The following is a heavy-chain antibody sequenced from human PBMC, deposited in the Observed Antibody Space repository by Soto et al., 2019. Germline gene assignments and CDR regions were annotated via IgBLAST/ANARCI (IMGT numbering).Heavy chain of an antibody. J-gene: IGHJ4*02. Sequence: PSETLSLTCAVCGGSFSGYYWSWIRQPPGKGLEWIGEINHRGSTNYNPSLKSRVTISLDTSKIQFSLKLISVTAADTAVYYCARGRITVTTNFDYCGQGTLVTVSS. CDR3: ARGRITVTTNFDY. V-gene: IGHV4-34*01. D-gene: IGHD4-17*01. CDR2: INHRGST. CDR1: GGSFSGYY.